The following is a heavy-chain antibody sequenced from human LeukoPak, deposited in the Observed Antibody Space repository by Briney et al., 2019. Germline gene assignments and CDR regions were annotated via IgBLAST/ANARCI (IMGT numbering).Heavy chain of an antibody. CDR2: IKQEGSEK. V-gene: IGHV3-7*03. CDR1: GFTFSGYW. D-gene: IGHD3-22*01. Sequence: GGSLRLSCAASGFTFSGYWMSWVRQAPGKGLEWVANIKQEGSEKYYVDSVKGQFTISRDNAKNSLYLQMNSLRAEDTAVYYCAKDWHSSGYFPYYGMDVWGQGTTVTVSS. CDR3: AKDWHSSGYFPYYGMDV. J-gene: IGHJ6*02.